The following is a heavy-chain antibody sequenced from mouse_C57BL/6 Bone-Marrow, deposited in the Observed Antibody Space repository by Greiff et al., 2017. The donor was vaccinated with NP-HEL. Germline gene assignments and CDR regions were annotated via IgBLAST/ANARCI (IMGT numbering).Heavy chain of an antibody. Sequence: VQLQQSGAELVRPGASVTLSCKASGYTFTDYEMHWVKQTPVHGLEWIGAIDPETGGTAYNQKFKGKAILTADKSSSTAYMELRSLTSEDSAVYYCTRDYDGFDYWGQGTTLTFSS. CDR3: TRDYDGFDY. J-gene: IGHJ2*01. V-gene: IGHV1-15*01. CDR1: GYTFTDYE. D-gene: IGHD2-3*01. CDR2: IDPETGGT.